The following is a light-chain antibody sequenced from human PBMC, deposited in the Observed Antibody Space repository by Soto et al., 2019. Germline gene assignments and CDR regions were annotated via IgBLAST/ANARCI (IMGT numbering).Light chain of an antibody. CDR3: PSYDSSLSAVV. V-gene: IGLV1-40*01. J-gene: IGLJ2*01. CDR2: GNS. Sequence: QSALTQPPSVSGAPGQRVTISGTGSSSNIGAGYDVHWYQQLPGTAPKLLIYGNSNRLSGVPDRFSGSKSGTSASLAITGLQAEDEADYYCPSYDSSLSAVVFGGGTKLTVL. CDR1: SSNIGAGYD.